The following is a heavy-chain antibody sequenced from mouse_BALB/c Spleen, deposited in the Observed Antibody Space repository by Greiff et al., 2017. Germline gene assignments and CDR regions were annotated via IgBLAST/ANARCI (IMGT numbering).Heavy chain of an antibody. CDR3: ARMRGLGLAGDYFDY. CDR1: GFTFSDYG. Sequence: EVQRVESGGGLVQPGGSRKLSCAASGFTFSDYGMAWVRQEPGKGPEWVAFISNLAYSIYYADTVTGRFTISRENAKNTLYLDMSSLRSEDTAMYYCARMRGLGLAGDYFDYWGQGTTLTVSS. J-gene: IGHJ2*01. V-gene: IGHV5-15*02. D-gene: IGHD4-1*01. CDR2: ISNLAYSI.